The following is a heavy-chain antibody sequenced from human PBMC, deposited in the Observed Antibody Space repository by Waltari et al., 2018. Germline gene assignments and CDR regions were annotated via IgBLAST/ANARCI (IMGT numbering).Heavy chain of an antibody. J-gene: IGHJ4*02. V-gene: IGHV3-23*04. CDR1: GFTFSSYA. D-gene: IGHD5-18*01. Sequence: VQLVESGGGLVQPGGSLRLSCAASGFTFSSYAMSWVRQAPGKGLEWVSAISGSGGSTYYADSVKGRFTISRDNSKNTLYLQMNSLRAEDTAVYYCAKGPSPQYSYGPLYYFDYWGQGTLVTVSS. CDR3: AKGPSPQYSYGPLYYFDY. CDR2: ISGSGGST.